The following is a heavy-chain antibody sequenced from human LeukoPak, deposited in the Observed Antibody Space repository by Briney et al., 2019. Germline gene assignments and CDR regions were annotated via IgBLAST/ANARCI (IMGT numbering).Heavy chain of an antibody. D-gene: IGHD3-22*01. CDR3: AREDDSSGYYYRY. CDR1: GFTFSDYY. Sequence: KPGGSLRLSCAASGFTFSDYYMSWIRQAPGKGLEWVSYISSSGSTIYYADSVKGRLTISQDNAKNSLYLQMNSLRAEDTAVYYCAREDDSSGYYYRYWGQGTLVTVSS. J-gene: IGHJ4*02. V-gene: IGHV3-11*04. CDR2: ISSSGSTI.